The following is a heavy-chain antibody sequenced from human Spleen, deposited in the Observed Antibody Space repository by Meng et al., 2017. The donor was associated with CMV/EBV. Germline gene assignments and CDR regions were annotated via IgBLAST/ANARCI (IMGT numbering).Heavy chain of an antibody. CDR1: GFTFGDYA. D-gene: IGHD5-18*01. V-gene: IGHV3-49*04. CDR2: IRSKAYGGTT. J-gene: IGHJ4*02. Sequence: GESLKISCTASGFTFGDYAMSWVRQAPGKGLEWVGFIRSKAYGGTTEYAASVKGRFTISRDDSKSIAYLQMNSLKTEDTAVYYCTRDPDSYGYSYYFDYWGQGTLVTVSS. CDR3: TRDPDSYGYSYYFDY.